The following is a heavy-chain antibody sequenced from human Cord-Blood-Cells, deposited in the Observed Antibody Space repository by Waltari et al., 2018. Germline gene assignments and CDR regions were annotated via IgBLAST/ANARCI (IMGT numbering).Heavy chain of an antibody. CDR1: GGSISSYY. D-gene: IGHD1-26*01. CDR3: ASSLKVGAYYYYYGMDV. V-gene: IGHV4-59*01. J-gene: IGHJ6*02. CDR2: IYYSGST. Sequence: QVQLQESGPGLVKPSETLSLTCTVSGGSISSYYWSWIRQPPGKGLEWIGYIYYSGSTNYNPSLKSRVTLSVDTSKNQFSLKLSSVTAADTAVYYCASSLKVGAYYYYYGMDVWGQGTTVTVSS.